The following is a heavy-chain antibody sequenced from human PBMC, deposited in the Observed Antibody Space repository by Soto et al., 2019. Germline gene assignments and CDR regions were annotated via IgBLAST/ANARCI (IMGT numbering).Heavy chain of an antibody. CDR2: IWDDGTRK. CDR1: GFAFGTYV. J-gene: IGHJ2*01. V-gene: IGHV3-33*01. CDR3: VRDRDPMNREVIMTVGHLRL. D-gene: IGHD3-16*01. Sequence: GGSLRLSCEASGFAFGTYVMHWVRQAPGKGLEWVALIWDDGTRKEYLESVRGRFTISRDNSKNTMYLQMNNLRAEDTALYYCVRDRDPMNREVIMTVGHLRLWGRGTLVTVSS.